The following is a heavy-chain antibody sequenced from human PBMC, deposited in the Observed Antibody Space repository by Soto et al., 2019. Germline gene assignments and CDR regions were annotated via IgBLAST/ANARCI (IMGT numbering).Heavy chain of an antibody. J-gene: IGHJ6*02. CDR1: GYTFTSYD. CDR3: ARRGYSSSWYYYYYYGMDV. V-gene: IGHV1-8*01. CDR2: MNPNSGNT. D-gene: IGHD6-13*01. Sequence: ASVKVSCKASGYTFTSYDINWVRQATGQGLERKGWMNPNSGNTGYAQKFQGRVTMTRNTSISTAYMELSSLRSEDTAVYYCARRGYSSSWYYYYYYGMDVWGQGTTVTVSS.